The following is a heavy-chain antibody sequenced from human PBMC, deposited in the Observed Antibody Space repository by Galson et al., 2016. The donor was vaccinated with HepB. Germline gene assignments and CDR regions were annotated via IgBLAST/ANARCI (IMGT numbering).Heavy chain of an antibody. Sequence: SLRLSCAASGFSFSAYSMNWVRQAPGKGLEWLSYITNSGSTIFYADSVKGRFIISRDDAKDSLYLQMNSLRVGDTAVYYCVREHFYAFDVWGQGTVVTVSS. CDR3: VREHFYAFDV. J-gene: IGHJ3*01. CDR1: GFSFSAYS. V-gene: IGHV3-48*01. CDR2: ITNSGSTI.